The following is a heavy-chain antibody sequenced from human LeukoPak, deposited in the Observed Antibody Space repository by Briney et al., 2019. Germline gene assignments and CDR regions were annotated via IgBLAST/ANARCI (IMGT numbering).Heavy chain of an antibody. Sequence: GGSLRLSCAASGFPLCSFWMNCARQAPGKALECVANINQDGSEKYYVDSVKGRFTNSRDNAKNSLYLQMNSLRAEDTAVYYCAKGSKAVLFTRDHYMDVWGKGTTVTISS. CDR2: INQDGSEK. V-gene: IGHV3-7*01. D-gene: IGHD6-19*01. CDR1: GFPLCSFW. CDR3: AKGSKAVLFTRDHYMDV. J-gene: IGHJ6*03.